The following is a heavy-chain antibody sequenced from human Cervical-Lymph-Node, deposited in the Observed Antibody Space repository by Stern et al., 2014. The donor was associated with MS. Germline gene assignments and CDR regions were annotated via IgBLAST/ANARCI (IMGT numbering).Heavy chain of an antibody. CDR2: IDWDDDK. CDR3: ARIRLMRTYYDFWSGFDY. J-gene: IGHJ4*02. CDR1: GFSLSTSGMC. Sequence: QVTLRESGPALVKPTQTLTLTCTFSGFSLSTSGMCVSWIRQPPGKALEWLALIDWDDDKYYSTSLKTRLTISKDTSKNQVVLTMTNMDPVDTATYYCARIRLMRTYYDFWSGFDYWGQGTLVTVSS. D-gene: IGHD3-3*01. V-gene: IGHV2-70*01.